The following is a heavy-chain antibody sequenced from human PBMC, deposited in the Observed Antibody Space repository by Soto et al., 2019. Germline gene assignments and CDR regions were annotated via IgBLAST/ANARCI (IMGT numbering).Heavy chain of an antibody. Sequence: QVHLVQSGAEVKKPGASVKVSCKGSGYTFTSYGITWVRQAPGQVLEWMGWISAHNGNTNYAQKLQGRDTVTRDTSTSTAYMELRSLRSDDTAVYYCARGRYGDYWGQGALVTVSS. J-gene: IGHJ4*02. CDR2: ISAHNGNT. V-gene: IGHV1-18*01. D-gene: IGHD1-1*01. CDR1: GYTFTSYG. CDR3: ARGRYGDY.